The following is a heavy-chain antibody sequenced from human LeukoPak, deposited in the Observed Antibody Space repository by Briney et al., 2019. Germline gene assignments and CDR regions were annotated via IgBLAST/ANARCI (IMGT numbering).Heavy chain of an antibody. J-gene: IGHJ4*02. CDR2: IYYSGST. Sequence: SETLSLTCTVSGGSISIGGYYWSWIRQHPGKGLQWIGYIYYSGSTYYNPSLKSRVTISVDTSKNQFSLKLSSVTAADTAVYYCAGLFSGYDPFDYWGQGILVTVSS. CDR3: AGLFSGYDPFDY. D-gene: IGHD5-12*01. V-gene: IGHV4-31*03. CDR1: GGSISIGGYY.